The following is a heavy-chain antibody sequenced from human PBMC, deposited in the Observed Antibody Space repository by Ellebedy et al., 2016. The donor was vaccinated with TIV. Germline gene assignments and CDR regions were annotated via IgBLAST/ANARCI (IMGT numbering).Heavy chain of an antibody. CDR3: ARGGVVVVPAAMGGWFNP. D-gene: IGHD2-2*01. CDR2: IIPIFGTA. J-gene: IGHJ5*02. Sequence: ASVKVSXXASRGTFSSYAISWVRQAPGQGLEWMGGIIPIFGTANYAQKFQGRVTITADESTSTAYMELSSLRSEDTAVYYCARGGVVVVPAAMGGWFNPWGQGTLVTVSS. V-gene: IGHV1-69*13. CDR1: RGTFSSYA.